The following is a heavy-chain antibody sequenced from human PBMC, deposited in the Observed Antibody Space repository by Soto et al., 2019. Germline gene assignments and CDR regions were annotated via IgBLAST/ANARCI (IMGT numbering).Heavy chain of an antibody. D-gene: IGHD3-10*01. J-gene: IGHJ4*02. Sequence: EVQQLESGGGLVQPGGSLGLSCAASGFTFNNYAMTWVRQAPGKGLEWVSAISGGGDTTSYADSVKGRFTVSRDGSKNTLYLQMSSLRAEDTALYYCAKGRGGSGSLTPRVDFWGQGTLVTVSS. CDR3: AKGRGGSGSLTPRVDF. CDR2: ISGGGDTT. CDR1: GFTFNNYA. V-gene: IGHV3-23*01.